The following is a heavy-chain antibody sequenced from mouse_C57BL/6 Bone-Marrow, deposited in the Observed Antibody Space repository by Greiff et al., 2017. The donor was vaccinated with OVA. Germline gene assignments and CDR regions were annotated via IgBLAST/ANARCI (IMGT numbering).Heavy chain of an antibody. J-gene: IGHJ2*01. CDR2: IYPRSGNT. V-gene: IGHV1-81*01. D-gene: IGHD2-5*01. Sequence: QVQLQQSGAKLARPGASVKLSCKASGYTFTSYGISWVKQRTGQGLEWIGEIYPRSGNTYYNEKFKGKATLTADKSSSTAYMELRSLTSEDSAVYVCARGYSNYVDYFDYWGQGTTLTVSS. CDR1: GYTFTSYG. CDR3: ARGYSNYVDYFDY.